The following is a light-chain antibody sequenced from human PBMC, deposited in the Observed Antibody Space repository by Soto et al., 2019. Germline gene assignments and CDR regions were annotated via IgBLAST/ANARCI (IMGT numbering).Light chain of an antibody. CDR2: GAS. V-gene: IGKV3-20*01. CDR3: QQYGSSLIT. Sequence: EIVFTQSPGILSLSPGERATLSCRASQSVSNDFLAWYQQKPGQAPRLLIYGASSRATGIPDRFSGSGSGTDFTLTISRLEPEDFAVYYCQQYGSSLITFGQGTRLEIK. J-gene: IGKJ5*01. CDR1: QSVSNDF.